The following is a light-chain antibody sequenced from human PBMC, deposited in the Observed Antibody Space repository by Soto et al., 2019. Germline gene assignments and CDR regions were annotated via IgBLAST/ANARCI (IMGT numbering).Light chain of an antibody. CDR3: HQTYSTVAIT. Sequence: DIQLTQSPSSLSASVGDRVTISCRASQTISKYLNWYQQKPGKAPKLLIYAAYSLESGVPSRFSGSGSGTDFTLTISSLQAEDFAIYYCHQTYSTVAITFGQVTRLDIK. J-gene: IGKJ5*01. CDR1: QTISKY. V-gene: IGKV1-39*01. CDR2: AAY.